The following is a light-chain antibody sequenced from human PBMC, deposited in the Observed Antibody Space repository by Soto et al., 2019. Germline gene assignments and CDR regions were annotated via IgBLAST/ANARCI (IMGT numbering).Light chain of an antibody. V-gene: IGKV3-11*01. Sequence: EIILTQSPATLSLSPGERATLSCRASQNINRYLAWYQQKPGQAPRLLIYDASNRATGIPARFSGGGSGTDFTLTISSLESEDFALYYCQQRNDWPLTFGGGTKVEIK. J-gene: IGKJ4*01. CDR2: DAS. CDR1: QNINRY. CDR3: QQRNDWPLT.